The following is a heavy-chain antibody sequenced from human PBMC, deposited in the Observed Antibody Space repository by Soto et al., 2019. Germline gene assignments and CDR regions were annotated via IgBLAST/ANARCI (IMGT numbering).Heavy chain of an antibody. J-gene: IGHJ6*03. CDR3: VRDPYGDYAEWYYYYYMDV. D-gene: IGHD4-17*01. V-gene: IGHV3-21*01. Sequence: GGSLRLSCAASGFTFSSYSMNWVRQAPGKGLEWVSSISSSSSYIYYADSVKGRFTISRDNAKNSLYLQMNSLRAEDTAVYYCVRDPYGDYAEWYYYYYMDVWGKGTTVTVSS. CDR1: GFTFSSYS. CDR2: ISSSSSYI.